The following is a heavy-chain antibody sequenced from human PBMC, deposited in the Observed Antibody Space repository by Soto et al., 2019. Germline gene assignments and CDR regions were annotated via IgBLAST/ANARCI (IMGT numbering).Heavy chain of an antibody. D-gene: IGHD4-4*01. CDR1: GGSISSSSYY. CDR2: IYYSGST. Sequence: SETLSLTCTVSGGSISSSSYYWGWIRQPPGKGLEWIGSIYYSGSTYYNPSLKSRVTISVDTSKNQFSLKLSSVTAADTAVYYCARHGTVTRQYYYYGMDVWGQGTTVTVSS. J-gene: IGHJ6*02. CDR3: ARHGTVTRQYYYYGMDV. V-gene: IGHV4-39*01.